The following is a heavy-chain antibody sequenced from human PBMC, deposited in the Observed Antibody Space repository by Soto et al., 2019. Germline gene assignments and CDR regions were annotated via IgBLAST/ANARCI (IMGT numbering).Heavy chain of an antibody. CDR1: GYTFTSYD. CDR2: MNPNSCNT. J-gene: IGHJ3*02. CDR3: ARFGVTHDAFDI. D-gene: IGHD3-10*01. Sequence: ASVKVSCKASGYTFTSYDRNWVRHATVQGLEWMGWMNPNSCNTGYAQKFQGRVTMTRNTSISTAYMELSSLRSEDTAVYYCARFGVTHDAFDIWGQGTMVTVSS. V-gene: IGHV1-8*01.